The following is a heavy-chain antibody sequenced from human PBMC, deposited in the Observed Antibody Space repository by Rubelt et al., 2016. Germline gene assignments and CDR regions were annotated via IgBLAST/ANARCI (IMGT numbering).Heavy chain of an antibody. CDR2: IYYSGST. Sequence: QVHLQQWGAGLLKPSETLSLTCAVSGGSISSGGYSWSWIRQPPGKGLAWIGYIYYSGSTYYNPSIKSRVTIYVDTSKNQFSLKLSSVTAADTAVYYCARVEMATHGLDYWGQGTLVTVSS. V-gene: IGHV4-30-4*07. D-gene: IGHD5-24*01. CDR3: ARVEMATHGLDY. J-gene: IGHJ4*02. CDR1: GGSISSGGYS.